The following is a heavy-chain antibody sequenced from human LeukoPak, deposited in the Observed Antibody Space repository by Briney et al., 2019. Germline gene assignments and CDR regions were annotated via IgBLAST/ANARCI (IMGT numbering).Heavy chain of an antibody. D-gene: IGHD3-10*01. Sequence: GESLKISCKGSGYSFTSYWINWVRQMPGKGLEWMGRIDPSDSYTNYSPSFQGHVTISADKSISTAYLQWSSLKASDTAMYYCARLKRTNYYGSGSPFDYWGQGTLVTVSS. CDR3: ARLKRTNYYGSGSPFDY. CDR1: GYSFTSYW. J-gene: IGHJ4*02. V-gene: IGHV5-10-1*01. CDR2: IDPSDSYT.